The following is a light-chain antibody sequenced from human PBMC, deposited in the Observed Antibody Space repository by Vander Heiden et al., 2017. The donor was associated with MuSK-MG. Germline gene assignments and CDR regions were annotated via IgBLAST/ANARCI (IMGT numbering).Light chain of an antibody. CDR2: DVP. Sequence: QSALTQPASVSGSPGQSITISCTGTSSDIGSYDFVSWYQQRPGKAPQLIICDVPNRPSGVSDRFSGSKSGNEASLTISGLQDEDEADYFCSSYTSSTTLVFGGGTKLTVL. J-gene: IGLJ2*01. CDR3: SSYTSSTTLV. CDR1: SSDIGSYDF. V-gene: IGLV2-14*01.